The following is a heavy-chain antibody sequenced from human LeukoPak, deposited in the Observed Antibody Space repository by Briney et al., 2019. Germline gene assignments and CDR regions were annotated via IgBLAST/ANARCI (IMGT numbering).Heavy chain of an antibody. CDR1: GGSVSSNIYY. V-gene: IGHV4-61*01. CDR2: IYYSGST. Sequence: PSETLSLTCTVSGGSVSSNIYYWNWIRQPPGKGLEWIGYIYYSGSTNYNPSLKSRVTISVDTSKNQFSLKLTSLTAADTAVYYCARHVWLQPFDYWGQGTLVTVSS. D-gene: IGHD3-9*01. J-gene: IGHJ4*02. CDR3: ARHVWLQPFDY.